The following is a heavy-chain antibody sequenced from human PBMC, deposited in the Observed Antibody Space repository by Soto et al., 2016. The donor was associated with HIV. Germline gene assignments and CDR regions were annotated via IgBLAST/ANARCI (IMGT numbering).Heavy chain of an antibody. CDR2: IYTSGSA. V-gene: IGHV4-61*02. D-gene: IGHD1-7*01. CDR3: VKGAGWNFWDS. CDR1: GGSISSGNFY. J-gene: IGHJ4*02. Sequence: QVQLQESGPGLVKPSETLSLTCTVSGGSISSGNFYWSWVRQSAGKGLEWIGRIYTSGSAKFRERMSTSETTAYNPSLKSRVTISGDTSKNQFSLKLTSVTAADTAVYFCVKGAGWNFWDSWGRGTLVIVSS.